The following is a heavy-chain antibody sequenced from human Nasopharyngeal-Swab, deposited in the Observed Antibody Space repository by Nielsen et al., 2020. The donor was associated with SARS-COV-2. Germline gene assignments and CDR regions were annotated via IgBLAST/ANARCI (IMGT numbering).Heavy chain of an antibody. CDR3: AKDPYSGIVGATRLDY. CDR2: ISGSGGST. J-gene: IGHJ4*02. D-gene: IGHD1-26*01. Sequence: GESLKISCAASGFTFSSYAMSWVRQAPGKGLEWVSVISGSGGSTYYADSVKCRFTISRDNSNNKLYLQINSLRAEDTAVYYCAKDPYSGIVGATRLDYWGQGTLVTVSS. V-gene: IGHV3-23*01. CDR1: GFTFSSYA.